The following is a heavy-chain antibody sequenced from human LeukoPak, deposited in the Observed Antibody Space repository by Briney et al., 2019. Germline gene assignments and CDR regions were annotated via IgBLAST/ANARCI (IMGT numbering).Heavy chain of an antibody. V-gene: IGHV4-59*01. CDR3: ARGGYYGSGNDFRFDP. D-gene: IGHD3-10*01. CDR1: GGSISSYY. Sequence: SETLSLTCTVSGGSISSYYWSWIRQSPGKGLECLGYIHYTGSTNYNPSLKSRVTISVETSKNLFSLKLKSVTAADTAVYYCARGGYYGSGNDFRFDPWGQGTLVTVSS. J-gene: IGHJ5*02. CDR2: IHYTGST.